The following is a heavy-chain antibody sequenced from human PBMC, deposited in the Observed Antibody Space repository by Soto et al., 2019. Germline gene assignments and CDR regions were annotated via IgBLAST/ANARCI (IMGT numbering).Heavy chain of an antibody. D-gene: IGHD4-17*01. CDR2: IYYSGST. V-gene: IGHV4-59*01. J-gene: IGHJ5*02. CDR1: GGSISNYY. Sequence: PSGTLSLTCTVYGGSISNYYWSWIRQPPGKKLEWIEYIYYSGSTNYNPSLKSRVTISVDTSKNQFSLKLYSVTTADTAMYYCARLPWADYGRIFDPWGQGTLVPVSS. CDR3: ARLPWADYGRIFDP.